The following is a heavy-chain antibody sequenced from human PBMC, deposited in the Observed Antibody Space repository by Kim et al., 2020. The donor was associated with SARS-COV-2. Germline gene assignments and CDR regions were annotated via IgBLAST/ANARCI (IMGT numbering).Heavy chain of an antibody. CDR1: GFIVSDNY. V-gene: IGHV3-53*01. Sequence: GGSLRLSCAASGFIVSDNYMMWVRQAPGEGLEWVSLIHIGGGTNYADSVRGRFTISRDNSKNTLYLQMNSLRAEDTPVYYCASRGHTNGYWKLQDLGQGTLVTVSS. CDR2: IHIGGGT. CDR3: ASRGHTNGYWKLQD. J-gene: IGHJ4*02. D-gene: IGHD2-8*01.